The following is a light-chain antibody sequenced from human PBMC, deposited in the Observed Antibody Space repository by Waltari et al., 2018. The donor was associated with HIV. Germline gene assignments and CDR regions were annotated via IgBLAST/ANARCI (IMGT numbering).Light chain of an antibody. CDR1: QGVSSA. Sequence: GDRVTITCRASQGVSSALAWYQQSPGKPPKLLIFDASNLENGVPSRFSGSGSGTDFTLTISGLQPEDFATYYCQQFDTYQYTFGQGTKLEIK. V-gene: IGKV1-13*02. CDR3: QQFDTYQYT. CDR2: DAS. J-gene: IGKJ2*01.